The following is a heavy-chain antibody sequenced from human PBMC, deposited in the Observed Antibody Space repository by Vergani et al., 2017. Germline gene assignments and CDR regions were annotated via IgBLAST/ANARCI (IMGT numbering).Heavy chain of an antibody. CDR3: TTEREGRAQYYDFWSGYYFDEYYFDY. J-gene: IGHJ4*02. D-gene: IGHD3-3*01. CDR2: IKSKTDGGTT. V-gene: IGHV3-15*01. Sequence: EVQLVESGGGLVKPGGSLRLSCAASGFTFSNAWMSWVRQAPGKGLEWVGRIKSKTDGGTTDYAAPVKGRFTISRDDSKNTLYLQMNSLKTEDTAVYYCTTEREGRAQYYDFWSGYYFDEYYFDYWGQGTLVTVSS. CDR1: GFTFSNAW.